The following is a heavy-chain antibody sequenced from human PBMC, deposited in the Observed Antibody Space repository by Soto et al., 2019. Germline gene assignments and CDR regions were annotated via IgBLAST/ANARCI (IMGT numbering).Heavy chain of an antibody. V-gene: IGHV4-59*12. CDR3: ARGYSSGWKNAEYFQH. Sequence: PSETLSLTWTVSGVSISSYYWSWIRQPPGKGLEWIASIYYSGSTNYNPSLSSRVTISVDTSKNQFSLKLSSVTAADTAVYYCARGYSSGWKNAEYFQHWGQGTLVTVSS. CDR2: IYYSGST. J-gene: IGHJ1*01. D-gene: IGHD6-19*01. CDR1: GVSISSYY.